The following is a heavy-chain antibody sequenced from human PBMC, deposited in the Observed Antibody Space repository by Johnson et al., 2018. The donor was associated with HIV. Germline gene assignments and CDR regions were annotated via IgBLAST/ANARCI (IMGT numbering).Heavy chain of an antibody. J-gene: IGHJ3*02. V-gene: IGHV3-23*04. CDR3: AREPALVGANGGWGAFDI. Sequence: EVQLVESGGGLVQPGGSLRLSCAASGFTFSSYAMSWVRPAPGKGLEWVSVISGSGGTTYYADSVKGRFTISRDNAKNSLYLQMNSLRAEDTAVYYCAREPALVGANGGWGAFDIWDQGTLVTVSS. CDR2: ISGSGGTT. CDR1: GFTFSSYA. D-gene: IGHD1-26*01.